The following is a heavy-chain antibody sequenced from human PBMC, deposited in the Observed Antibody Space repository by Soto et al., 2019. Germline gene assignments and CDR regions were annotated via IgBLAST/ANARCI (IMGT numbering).Heavy chain of an antibody. CDR2: IYHSGST. D-gene: IGHD1-26*01. CDR3: EREPGGTEGGGRIVP. CDR1: GGSISSGGYS. Sequence: TLCLTCAVSGGSISSGGYSWSWIRLPPGKGLEWTGYIYHSGSTCYNPSLKSRVTISVDRSENQFSLKLSSVTAADTAVDYCEREPGGTEGGGRIVPWGQGTRVTVSS. V-gene: IGHV4-30-2*01. J-gene: IGHJ5*02.